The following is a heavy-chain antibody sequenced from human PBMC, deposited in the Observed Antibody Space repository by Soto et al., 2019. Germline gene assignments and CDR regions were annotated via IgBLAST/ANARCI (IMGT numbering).Heavy chain of an antibody. CDR3: ARGAVVDLPADFKRDLDP. CDR2: IYFTGST. J-gene: IGHJ5*02. CDR1: GDTVNNGDYF. V-gene: IGHV4-30-4*01. D-gene: IGHD2-15*01. Sequence: SETLSVTCTVSGDTVNNGDYFWSWIRQSPGKGLEWLGYIYFTGSTYYSPSLKSRLHISMDKSKNHFSLEMTSVTVADTAVYFCARGAVVDLPADFKRDLDPWGPG.